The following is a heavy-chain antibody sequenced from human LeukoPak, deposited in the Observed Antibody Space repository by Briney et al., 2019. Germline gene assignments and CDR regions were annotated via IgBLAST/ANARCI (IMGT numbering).Heavy chain of an antibody. CDR2: ISYDGSNK. CDR3: AKEGDYSNYYDY. D-gene: IGHD4-11*01. V-gene: IGHV3-30*18. Sequence: GGSLRLSCAASGFTFSSYGMHWVRQAPGKGLEWEAVISYDGSNKYYADSVKGRFTISRDNSKNTLYLQMNSLRAEDTAVYYCAKEGDYSNYYDYWGQGTLVTVSS. CDR1: GFTFSSYG. J-gene: IGHJ4*02.